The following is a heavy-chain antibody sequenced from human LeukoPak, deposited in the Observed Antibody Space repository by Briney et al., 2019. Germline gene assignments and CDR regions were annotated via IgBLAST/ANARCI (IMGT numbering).Heavy chain of an antibody. CDR2: INHSGST. V-gene: IGHV4-34*01. J-gene: IGHJ5*02. D-gene: IGHD3-9*01. CDR1: GGSFSGYY. CDR3: ARRSSRRYYDILTGPNWFDP. Sequence: SETLSLTCAVYGGSFSGYYWSWIRHPPGRGLEWIGEINHSGSTNYNPPLKSRATISVDTSKNQFSLKLSSVTAADTAVYYCARRSSRRYYDILTGPNWFDPWGQGTLVTVSS.